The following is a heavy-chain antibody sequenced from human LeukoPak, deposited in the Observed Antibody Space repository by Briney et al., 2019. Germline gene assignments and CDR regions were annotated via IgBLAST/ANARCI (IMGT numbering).Heavy chain of an antibody. Sequence: PGGTLRLSCAASGFTFSKAWMSWVRQAPGKGLEWVDRIKSKIDGETTDYAAPVKGRFTISRDDSKNTLYLQMSSLNPEDTAVYYCVTPLMKTSNYWGQGTLVTVTS. CDR1: GFTFSKAW. D-gene: IGHD2-8*01. CDR2: IKSKIDGETT. CDR3: VTPLMKTSNY. J-gene: IGHJ4*02. V-gene: IGHV3-15*01.